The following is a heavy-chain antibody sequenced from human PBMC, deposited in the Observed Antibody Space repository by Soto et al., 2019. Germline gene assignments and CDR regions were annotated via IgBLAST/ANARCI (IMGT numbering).Heavy chain of an antibody. J-gene: IGHJ3*02. CDR2: ISSSSYI. V-gene: IGHV3-21*01. Sequence: PGGSLRLSCAASGFTFSSYSMNWVRQAPGKGLEWVSSISSSSYIYYADSVKGRFTISRDNAKNSLYLQMNSLRAEDTAVYYCARVLTGTDAFDIWGQGTMVTVSS. D-gene: IGHD1-20*01. CDR3: ARVLTGTDAFDI. CDR1: GFTFSSYS.